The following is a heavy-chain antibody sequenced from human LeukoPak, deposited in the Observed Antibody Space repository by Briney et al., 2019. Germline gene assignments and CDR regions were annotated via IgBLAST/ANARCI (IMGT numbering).Heavy chain of an antibody. CDR1: GCCLPTRGVG. D-gene: IGHD2-15*01. J-gene: IGHJ4*02. Sequence: ESGPTLVKPTPTLTLTCTFCGCCLPTRGVGVGWIRQPPGKALEGLALIYWDDEKRYSPSLRTRITITKDTSKSQVVLTLPNLALVDTATYYCAHLCFYNTRGYSTAFDYWGQGTLVTVTS. CDR2: IYWDDEK. V-gene: IGHV2-5*02. CDR3: AHLCFYNTRGYSTAFDY.